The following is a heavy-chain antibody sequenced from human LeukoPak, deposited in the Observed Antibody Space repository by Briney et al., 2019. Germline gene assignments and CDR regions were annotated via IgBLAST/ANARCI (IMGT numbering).Heavy chain of an antibody. D-gene: IGHD3-22*01. V-gene: IGHV3-30*18. J-gene: IGHJ4*02. CDR1: GFTFSSYG. CDR2: ISYDGSNK. CDR3: AKPLVLLDDSSVGLDY. Sequence: GGSLRLSCAASGFTFSSYGMHWVRQAPGKGLEWVAVISYDGSNKYYADSVKGRFTISRDNSKNTLYLQMNSLRAEDTAVYYYAKPLVLLDDSSVGLDYWGQGTLVTVSS.